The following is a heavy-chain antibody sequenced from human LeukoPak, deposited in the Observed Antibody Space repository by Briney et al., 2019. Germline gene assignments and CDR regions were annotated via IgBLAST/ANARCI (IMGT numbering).Heavy chain of an antibody. V-gene: IGHV4-59*01. CDR1: GGSISSSY. CDR3: AKGLGHSYGYLDS. Sequence: SETLSLTCTVSGGSISSSYWSWIRQPPGKGLEWTGYFYYSGSTNYNPSLKSRVTISVDTSKNQFSLKLTSVTAADTAVYYCAKGLGHSYGYLDSWGQGTLVTVSS. J-gene: IGHJ5*01. D-gene: IGHD5-18*01. CDR2: FYYSGST.